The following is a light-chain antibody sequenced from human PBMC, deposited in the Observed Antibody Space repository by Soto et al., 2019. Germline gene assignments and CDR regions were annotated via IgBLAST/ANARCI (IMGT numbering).Light chain of an antibody. CDR3: QQYGSSPWT. CDR2: GAS. J-gene: IGKJ1*01. Sequence: EIVMTQSPANLYVSPGERATLSCRASQSVSSSYLAWYQQKPGQAPRLLIYGASSRATGIPDRFSGSGSGTDFTLTISRLEPEDFAVYYCQQYGSSPWTFGQGTKVDIK. CDR1: QSVSSSY. V-gene: IGKV3-20*01.